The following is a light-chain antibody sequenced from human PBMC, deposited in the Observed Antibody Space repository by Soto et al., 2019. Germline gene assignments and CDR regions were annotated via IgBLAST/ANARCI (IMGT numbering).Light chain of an antibody. J-gene: IGKJ1*01. Sequence: EIVLTQSPGTLSLSPGERGILSCRASQSVSSNYLAWYQQKPGQAPRLLIYGASSRATGIPGRFSGSGSGTDFTLAISRLEPEDFAVYYCQQYDSLWTFGQGTKVEIK. CDR2: GAS. CDR3: QQYDSLWT. V-gene: IGKV3-20*01. CDR1: QSVSSNY.